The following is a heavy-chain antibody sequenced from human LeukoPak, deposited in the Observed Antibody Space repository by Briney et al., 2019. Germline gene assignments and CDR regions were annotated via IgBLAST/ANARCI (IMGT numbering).Heavy chain of an antibody. J-gene: IGHJ6*02. Sequence: SETLSLTCTVSGGSISSYYWSWIRQPPGKGLEWIGYIYYSGSTNYNPSLKSRVTISVDTSKNQFSLKLSSVTAADTAVYYCARHRPHIGVVPAAAMDVWGQGTTVTVSS. CDR1: GGSISSYY. CDR2: IYYSGST. CDR3: ARHRPHIGVVPAAAMDV. D-gene: IGHD2-2*01. V-gene: IGHV4-59*08.